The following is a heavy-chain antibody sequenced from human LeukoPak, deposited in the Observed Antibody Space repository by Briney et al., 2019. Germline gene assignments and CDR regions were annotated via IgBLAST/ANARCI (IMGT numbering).Heavy chain of an antibody. V-gene: IGHV3-43*01. CDR2: ISWDGGST. J-gene: IGHJ4*02. CDR3: ARIAVAGTSV. D-gene: IGHD6-19*01. CDR1: GFTFDDYT. Sequence: PGGSLRLSCAAFGFTFDDYTMHWVRQAPGKGLEWVSLISWDGGSTYYADSVKGRFTISRDNAKNTLYLQMNSLRAEDTAVYYCARIAVAGTSVWGQGTLVTVSS.